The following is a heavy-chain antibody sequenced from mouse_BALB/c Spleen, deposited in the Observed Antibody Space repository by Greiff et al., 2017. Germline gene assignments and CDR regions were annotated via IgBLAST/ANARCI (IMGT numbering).Heavy chain of an antibody. Sequence: QVQLKESGPGLVQPSQSLSITCTVSGFSLTSYGVHWVRQSPGKGLEWLGVIWSGGSTDYNAAFISRLSISKDNSKSQVFFKMNSLQADDTAIYYCASPPYYGNYWFAYWGQGTLVTVSA. D-gene: IGHD2-10*01. J-gene: IGHJ3*01. CDR1: GFSLTSYG. V-gene: IGHV2-4-1*01. CDR2: IWSGGST. CDR3: ASPPYYGNYWFAY.